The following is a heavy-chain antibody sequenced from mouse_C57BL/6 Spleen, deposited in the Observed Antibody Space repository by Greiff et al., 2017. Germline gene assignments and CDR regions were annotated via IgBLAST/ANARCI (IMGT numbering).Heavy chain of an antibody. CDR3: SRAGLCDGYPFDY. CDR1: GYTFTSYW. CDR2: IDPSDSYT. Sequence: VQLQQPGAELVMPGASVKLSCKASGYTFTSYWMHWVKQRPGQGLEWIGEIDPSDSYTNHNQKFKGKCTLTVDKSSSTAYMQLSSLTSEESAVDYCSRAGLCDGYPFDYWGQGTTLTVSS. D-gene: IGHD2-3*01. J-gene: IGHJ2*01. V-gene: IGHV1-69*01.